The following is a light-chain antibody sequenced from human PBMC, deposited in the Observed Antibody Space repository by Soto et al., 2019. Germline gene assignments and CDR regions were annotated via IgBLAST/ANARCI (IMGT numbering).Light chain of an antibody. V-gene: IGKV3-20*01. CDR2: GSS. Sequence: VLTQSPGTLSLSPGERATLSCRASQSVSNNYLAWYQQKPGQSPKLLIFGSSDRATGIPDRFSGSGSGTDFPLTISSLEPEEFAVYYCQQYGSSPPYTFGQGTKLEIK. CDR1: QSVSNNY. J-gene: IGKJ2*01. CDR3: QQYGSSPPYT.